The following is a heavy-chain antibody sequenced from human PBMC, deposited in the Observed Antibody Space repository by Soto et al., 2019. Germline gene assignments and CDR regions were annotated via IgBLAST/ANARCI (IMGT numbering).Heavy chain of an antibody. J-gene: IGHJ5*01. CDR1: GDSISTVDYL. CDR3: ARGRYCLTGRCFPNWFDS. V-gene: IGHV4-30-4*01. Sequence: PSETLSLTCSVSGDSISTVDYLWAWVRQPPGQALEYIGYIYKSATTYYNPSFESRVAISLDTSKSQFSLNVTSLTAADTAVYFCARGRYCLTGRCFPNWFDSWGQGTLVTVSS. D-gene: IGHD2-15*01. CDR2: IYKSATT.